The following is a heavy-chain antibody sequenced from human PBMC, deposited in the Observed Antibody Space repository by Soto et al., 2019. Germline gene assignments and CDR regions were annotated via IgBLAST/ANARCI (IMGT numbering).Heavy chain of an antibody. CDR1: GFTFSDYY. J-gene: IGHJ3*02. Sequence: GGSLRLSCAASGFTFSDYYMSWIRQAPGKGLEWVSYISSSRSYTNYADSVKGRFTISRDNAKNSLYLQMNSLGAEDTALYYCVREHLYYNDVFGRHLNGFDMWGPGTMVTVSS. CDR2: ISSSRSYT. D-gene: IGHD2-8*01. CDR3: VREHLYYNDVFGRHLNGFDM. V-gene: IGHV3-11*06.